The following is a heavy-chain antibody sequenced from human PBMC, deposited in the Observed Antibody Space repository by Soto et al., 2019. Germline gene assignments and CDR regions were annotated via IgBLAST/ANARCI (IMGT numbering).Heavy chain of an antibody. CDR2: IYRDDDE. V-gene: IGHV2-5*02. Sequence: QITLKESGPTLVKPTQTLTLTCTFSGFSLTTRGAGVGWIRQPPGKDLEWLPLIYRDDDEGYSPSLKSKITITKDTSKNQVVLTMTDMDPVDTATYFCAHRPRGYSYHFDYWGQGTLVTVSP. CDR3: AHRPRGYSYHFDY. D-gene: IGHD5-18*01. CDR1: GFSLTTRGAG. J-gene: IGHJ4*02.